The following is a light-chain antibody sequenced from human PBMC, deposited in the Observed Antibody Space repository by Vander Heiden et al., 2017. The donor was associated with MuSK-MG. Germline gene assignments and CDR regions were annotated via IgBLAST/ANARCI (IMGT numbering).Light chain of an antibody. CDR3: QQSYSTLG. CDR2: AAS. CDR1: QSISSY. V-gene: IGKV1-39*01. J-gene: IGKJ5*01. Sequence: DIQMTQSPSSLSASVGDRVTITCRASQSISSYLNWYQQKPGNAPKLLIYAASSLQSGVPSRFSGSGSGTDFTLTISSLQPEDFATYYCQQSYSTLGFGQGTRLEIK.